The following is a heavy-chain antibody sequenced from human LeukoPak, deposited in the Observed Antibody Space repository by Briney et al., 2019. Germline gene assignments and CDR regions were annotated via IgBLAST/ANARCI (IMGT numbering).Heavy chain of an antibody. CDR2: ISSSGSTI. Sequence: GGSLRLSCAASGFTFSDYYMSWIRQAPGKGLEWVSYISSSGSTIYYADSVKGRFTISRDNSKNTLYLQMNSLRAEDTAVYYCARDFVDTAMVTPGYWGQGTLVTVSS. J-gene: IGHJ4*02. CDR3: ARDFVDTAMVTPGY. V-gene: IGHV3-11*04. CDR1: GFTFSDYY. D-gene: IGHD5-18*01.